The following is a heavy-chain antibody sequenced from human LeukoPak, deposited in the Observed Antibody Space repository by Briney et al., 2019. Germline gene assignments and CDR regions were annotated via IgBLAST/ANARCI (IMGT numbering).Heavy chain of an antibody. CDR3: ARRYCSSTSCYHDAFDI. Sequence: SETLSLICTVSGGSISSYYWSWIRQPPGKGLEWIGYIYTSGSTNYNPSLKSRVTISVDTSKNQFSLKLSSVTAADTAVYYCARRYCSSTSCYHDAFDIWGQGTMVTVSS. J-gene: IGHJ3*02. V-gene: IGHV4-4*09. CDR1: GGSISSYY. CDR2: IYTSGST. D-gene: IGHD2-2*01.